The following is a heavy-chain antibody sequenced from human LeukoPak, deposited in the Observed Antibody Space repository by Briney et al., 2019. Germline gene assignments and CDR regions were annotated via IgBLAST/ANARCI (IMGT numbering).Heavy chain of an antibody. D-gene: IGHD3-16*01. CDR1: GFSFSSHG. V-gene: IGHV3-23*01. J-gene: IGHJ1*01. CDR3: AKDDDWGRYKH. CDR2: ISPSGDIT. Sequence: PGGSLRLSCAGSGFSFSSHGMNWVRQAPGKGLEWVSGISPSGDITYYTDSVRGRFTISGDNFKNTLSLQVNSLRAEDTAMYYCAKDDDWGRYKHWGQGTLVTVSS.